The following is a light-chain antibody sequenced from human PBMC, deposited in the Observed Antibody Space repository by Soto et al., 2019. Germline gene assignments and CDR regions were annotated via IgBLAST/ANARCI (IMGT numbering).Light chain of an antibody. CDR2: GAS. Sequence: EIVLTQSPGTLSLSQGERATLSCRASQSVSSSYLAWYQQKPGQAPRLLIYGASSRATGIPDRFSGSGSGTDFTLTISRLEPEDFAVYYGQQYGSSPLTFGGGTKVDIK. J-gene: IGKJ4*01. CDR3: QQYGSSPLT. V-gene: IGKV3-20*01. CDR1: QSVSSSY.